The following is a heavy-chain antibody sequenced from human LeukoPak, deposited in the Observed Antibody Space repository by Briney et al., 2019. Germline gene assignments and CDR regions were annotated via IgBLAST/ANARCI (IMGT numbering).Heavy chain of an antibody. CDR3: ARADSSGDFDY. J-gene: IGHJ4*02. CDR2: INPNSGGT. Sequence: ASVKVSCKASGYTFTGYYMHWVRQAPGQGLEWMGWINPNSGGTNYAQKFQGWVTMTRGTSISTAYMELSRLRSDDTAVYYCARADSSGDFDYWGQGTLVTVSS. CDR1: GYTFTGYY. D-gene: IGHD6-19*01. V-gene: IGHV1-2*04.